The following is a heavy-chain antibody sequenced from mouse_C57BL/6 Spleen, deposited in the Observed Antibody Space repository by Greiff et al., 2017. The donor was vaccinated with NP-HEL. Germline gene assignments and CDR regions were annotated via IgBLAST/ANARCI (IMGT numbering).Heavy chain of an antibody. J-gene: IGHJ3*01. CDR3: ASPNCYGSPWFAY. CDR1: GYTFTSYT. V-gene: IGHV1-4*01. Sequence: QVQLQQSGAELARPGASVKMSCKASGYTFTSYTMHWVKQRPGQGLEWIGYINPSSGYTKYNQKFKDKATLTADKSSSTAYMQLSSLTTEDSAFYYCASPNCYGSPWFAYWGQGTLVTVSA. CDR2: INPSSGYT. D-gene: IGHD1-1*01.